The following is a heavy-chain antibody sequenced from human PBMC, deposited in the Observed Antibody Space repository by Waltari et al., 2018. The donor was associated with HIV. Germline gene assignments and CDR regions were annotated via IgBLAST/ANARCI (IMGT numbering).Heavy chain of an antibody. V-gene: IGHV3-30-3*02. CDR2: FSNDGSDK. CDR3: AKDVRYWDGLFYVGHDAFDV. D-gene: IGHD3-3*01. Sequence: QVQLVESGGGVVPPGRSLRLSCAASGFTFNTYAMHWVRQAPGKGVGWVAGFSNDGSDKHYADSVKGRFTISRDNAKNTVYLQLSSLRAEDTAAYYCAKDVRYWDGLFYVGHDAFDVWGQGTVVTVSS. CDR1: GFTFNTYA. J-gene: IGHJ3*01.